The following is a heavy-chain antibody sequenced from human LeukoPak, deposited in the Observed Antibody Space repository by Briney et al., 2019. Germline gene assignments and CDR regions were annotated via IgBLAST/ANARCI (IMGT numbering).Heavy chain of an antibody. J-gene: IGHJ4*02. V-gene: IGHV4-4*02. Sequence: PSETLSLTCAVSGGSISSSNWWSWVRQPPGKGLEWIGEIYHSGSTNYNPSLKSRITISVDMSKNQFSLKLRSVTAADTAVYYCARTGYYYDSSGYYYVDYWGQGTLVTVSS. D-gene: IGHD3-22*01. CDR1: GGSISSSNW. CDR2: IYHSGST. CDR3: ARTGYYYDSSGYYYVDY.